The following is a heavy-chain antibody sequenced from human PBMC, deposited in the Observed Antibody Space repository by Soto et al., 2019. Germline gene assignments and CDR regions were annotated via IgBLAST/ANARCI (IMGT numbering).Heavy chain of an antibody. J-gene: IGHJ4*02. Sequence: QVQLVQSGAEVKKPGASVKVSCKASGYTFTSYDINWVRQATGQGLEWMGWMNPNSGNTGYAQKFQGRVTMTSNTSISTAYMELSRLRSEDTAVYYCARVMITFGGVIAIDYWGQGTLVTVSS. CDR1: GYTFTSYD. D-gene: IGHD3-16*02. CDR2: MNPNSGNT. V-gene: IGHV1-8*01. CDR3: ARVMITFGGVIAIDY.